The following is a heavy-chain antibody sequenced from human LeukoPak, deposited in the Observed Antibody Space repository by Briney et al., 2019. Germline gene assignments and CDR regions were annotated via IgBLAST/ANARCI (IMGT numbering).Heavy chain of an antibody. CDR3: ARVPLLWFGELKRAFDI. CDR1: GYSFTSYW. V-gene: IGHV5-10-1*01. CDR2: IDPSDSYT. D-gene: IGHD3-10*01. J-gene: IGHJ3*02. Sequence: GESLRISCKGSGYSFTSYWISWVRQMPGKGLEWMGRIDPSDSYTNYSPSSQGHVTISADKSISTAYLQWSSLKASDTAMYYCARVPLLWFGELKRAFDIWGQGTMVTVSS.